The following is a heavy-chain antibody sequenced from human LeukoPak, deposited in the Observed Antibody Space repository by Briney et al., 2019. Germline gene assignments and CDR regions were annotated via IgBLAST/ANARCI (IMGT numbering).Heavy chain of an antibody. V-gene: IGHV4-59*12. CDR1: GGSISSYY. Sequence: PSETLSLTCTVSGGSISSYYWSWTRQPPGKGLGWIGYIYYSGSTNYNPSLKSRVTISVDTSKNQFSLKLSSVAAADTAVYFCARLNPSLDILTGYYIDYWGQGTLVPVSS. CDR3: ARLNPSLDILTGYYIDY. D-gene: IGHD3-9*01. J-gene: IGHJ4*02. CDR2: IYYSGST.